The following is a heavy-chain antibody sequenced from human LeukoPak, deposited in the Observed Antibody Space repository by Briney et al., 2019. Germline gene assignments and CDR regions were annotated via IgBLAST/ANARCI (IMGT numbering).Heavy chain of an antibody. CDR1: GGSIGYYY. D-gene: IGHD1-26*01. V-gene: IGHV4-59*01. J-gene: IGHJ6*03. Sequence: PSETLSLTCTVSGGSIGYYYWSWIRQPPGKGRENLGYIYYSGSTNYNPSLRSRVTISVDTSKNQFSLRVTSVTAADTAVYYCARGDHSGSYYYMDVWGKGTTVTVSS. CDR2: IYYSGST. CDR3: ARGDHSGSYYYMDV.